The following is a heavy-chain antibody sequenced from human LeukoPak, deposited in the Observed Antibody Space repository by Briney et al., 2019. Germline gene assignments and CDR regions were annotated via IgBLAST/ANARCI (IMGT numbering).Heavy chain of an antibody. CDR1: GYTFTSYG. V-gene: IGHV1-18*01. Sequence: ASVKVSCKASGYTFTSYGISWVRQAPGQGLEWMGWISAYNGNTNYAQKLQGRITMTTDTSTSTAYMELRSLRSDDTAVYYCARRGDGDPLYGMDVWGQGTTVTVSS. CDR2: ISAYNGNT. CDR3: ARRGDGDPLYGMDV. D-gene: IGHD4-17*01. J-gene: IGHJ6*02.